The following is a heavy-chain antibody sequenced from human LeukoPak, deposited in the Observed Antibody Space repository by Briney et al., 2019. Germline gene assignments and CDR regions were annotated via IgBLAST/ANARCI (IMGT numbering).Heavy chain of an antibody. CDR2: INPYNGNR. CDR3: ARGQIFWDY. Sequence: ASVKVSCKTSGYRFITFGINWVRQAPGQGLEWMGWINPYNGNRYYAKKFQGRFNMTTDTSTSTAYMELRSLRSDDTAVYYCARGQIFWDYWGQGTLVTVSS. CDR1: GYRFITFG. D-gene: IGHD3-9*01. J-gene: IGHJ4*02. V-gene: IGHV1-18*01.